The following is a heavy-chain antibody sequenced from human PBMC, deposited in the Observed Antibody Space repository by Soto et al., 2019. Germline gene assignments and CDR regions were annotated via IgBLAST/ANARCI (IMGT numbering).Heavy chain of an antibody. CDR3: ARLSRPNYYDTSGFFKDNWFDP. CDR1: GGTFNSYD. CDR2: IIPIVETP. J-gene: IGHJ5*02. Sequence: SVKVSCKASGGTFNSYDINWVRQAPGQGLEWMGGIIPIVETPKYAQKFQGRVTIRADESTNTVYMELSSLRSEDTAMYYCARLSRPNYYDTSGFFKDNWFDPWGQGTLVTVSS. V-gene: IGHV1-69*13. D-gene: IGHD3-22*01.